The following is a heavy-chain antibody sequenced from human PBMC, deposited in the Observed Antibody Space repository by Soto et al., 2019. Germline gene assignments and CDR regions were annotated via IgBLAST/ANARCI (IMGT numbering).Heavy chain of an antibody. CDR1: GGSFSGYY. V-gene: IGHV4-34*01. Sequence: SETLSLTCAVYGGSFSGYYWSWIRQPPGKGLEWIGEINHSGSTNYNPSLKSRVTISVDTSKNQFSLKLSSVTAADTAVYYCARWSDRSSGYYRYWGQGTLVTVSS. CDR3: ARWSDRSSGYYRY. D-gene: IGHD3-22*01. J-gene: IGHJ4*02. CDR2: INHSGST.